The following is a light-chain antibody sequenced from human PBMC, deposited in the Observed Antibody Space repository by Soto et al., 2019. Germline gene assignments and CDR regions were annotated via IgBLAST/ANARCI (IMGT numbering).Light chain of an antibody. CDR1: QNVANY. J-gene: IGKJ1*01. Sequence: ETVMTQSPATLSVSPGKRATLSCRDSQNVANYLEWYQQKPGQAPRVLIYESSNRETGIAARFSGSGAGTECTRTISSLEPEDVEVDDCQQRSNWPQTFGQGTKVDI. CDR3: QQRSNWPQT. CDR2: ESS. V-gene: IGKV3-11*01.